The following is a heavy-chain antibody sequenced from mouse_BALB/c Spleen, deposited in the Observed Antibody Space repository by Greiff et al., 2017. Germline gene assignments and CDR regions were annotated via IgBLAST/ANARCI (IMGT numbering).Heavy chain of an antibody. CDR3: NARYDPSYAMDY. CDR1: GFNIKDYY. J-gene: IGHJ4*01. CDR2: IDPENGDT. V-gene: IGHV14-4*02. Sequence: VQLQQSGAELVRSGASVKLSCTASGFNIKDYYMHWVKQRPEQGLEWIGWIDPENGDTEYAPKFQGKATMTADTSSNTAYLQLSSLTSEDTAVYYCNARYDPSYAMDYWGQGTSVTVSS. D-gene: IGHD2-14*01.